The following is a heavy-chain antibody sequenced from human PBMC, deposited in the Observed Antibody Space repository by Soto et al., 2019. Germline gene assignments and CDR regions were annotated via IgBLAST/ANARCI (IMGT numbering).Heavy chain of an antibody. CDR2: ISYDGSNK. V-gene: IGHV3-30*18. J-gene: IGHJ4*02. Sequence: QVQLVESGGGVVQPGRSLRLSCAASGFTFSSYGMHWVRQAPGKGLELVAVISYDGSNKYYADSVKGRFTISRDNCKSTLYLQMNSLRSEDTAVYYCAKDQACSGGSCYPYLDYWGQGSPVTVSS. CDR1: GFTFSSYG. D-gene: IGHD2-15*01. CDR3: AKDQACSGGSCYPYLDY.